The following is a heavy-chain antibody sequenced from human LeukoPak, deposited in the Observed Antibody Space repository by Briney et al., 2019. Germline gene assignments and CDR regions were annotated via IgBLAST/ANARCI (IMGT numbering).Heavy chain of an antibody. CDR1: GGSISSYC. V-gene: IGHV4-59*01. D-gene: IGHD4-23*01. CDR3: ARTTVVTPAFDY. J-gene: IGHJ4*02. CDR2: IYYSGST. Sequence: PSETLSLTCTVSGGSISSYCWSWIRQPPGKGLEWIGYIYYSGSTNYNPSLKSRVTISVDTSKNQFSLKLSSVTAADTAVYYCARTTVVTPAFDYWGQGTLVTVSS.